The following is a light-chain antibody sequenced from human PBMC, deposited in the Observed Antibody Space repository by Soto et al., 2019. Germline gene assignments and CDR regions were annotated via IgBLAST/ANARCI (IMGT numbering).Light chain of an antibody. J-gene: IGLJ1*01. CDR2: QNS. Sequence: SYELTQPPSVSVSPGQTASITCSGDKLGNRYASWYQQKPGQSPVLVIYQNSQRPSGIPERLSGSNSGNTATLTISGTQAMDEADYYCQAWDTSSGVFGTGTKVTVL. V-gene: IGLV3-1*01. CDR3: QAWDTSSGV. CDR1: KLGNRY.